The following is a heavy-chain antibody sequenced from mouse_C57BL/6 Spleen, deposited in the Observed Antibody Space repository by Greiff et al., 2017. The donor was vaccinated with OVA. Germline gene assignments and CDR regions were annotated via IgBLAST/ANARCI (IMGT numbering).Heavy chain of an antibody. CDR2: INPNNGGT. CDR1: GYTFTDYN. CDR3: ARVYYDYDGYYYAMDY. J-gene: IGHJ4*01. D-gene: IGHD2-4*01. V-gene: IGHV1-22*01. Sequence: VQLQQSGPELVKPGASVKMSCKASGYTFTDYNMHWVKQSHGKSLEWIGYINPNNGGTSYNQKFKGKATLTVNKSSSTAYMELRSLTSEDSAVYYCARVYYDYDGYYYAMDYWGQGTSVTVSS.